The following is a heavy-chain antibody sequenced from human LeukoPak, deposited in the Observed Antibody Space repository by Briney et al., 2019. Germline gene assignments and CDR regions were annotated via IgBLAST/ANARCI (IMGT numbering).Heavy chain of an antibody. V-gene: IGHV3-7*01. J-gene: IGHJ3*02. CDR1: GFTFSRYW. CDR3: ARPHSISGDDAFDI. CDR2: IKQDGSEK. D-gene: IGHD3-3*01. Sequence: GGSLRLSCAASGFTFSRYWMTWVRQAPGKGLEGGANIKQDGSEKDYVGSVMGRFTISRDNAKNSLLLQMNSLRAEDTAVYYCARPHSISGDDAFDIWGHGTMVSVSS.